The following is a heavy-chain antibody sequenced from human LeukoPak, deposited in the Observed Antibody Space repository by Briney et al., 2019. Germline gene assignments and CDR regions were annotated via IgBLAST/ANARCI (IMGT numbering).Heavy chain of an antibody. Sequence: ASVKVSCKASGYTFTGYYMHWVRQAPGQGLEWMGWINPNSGGTNYAQKFRGRVTMTRDTSISTAYMELSRLRSDDTAVYYCARVEVVPALVYYYYGMDVWGQGTTVTVSS. D-gene: IGHD2-2*01. CDR2: INPNSGGT. CDR1: GYTFTGYY. V-gene: IGHV1-2*02. J-gene: IGHJ6*02. CDR3: ARVEVVPALVYYYYGMDV.